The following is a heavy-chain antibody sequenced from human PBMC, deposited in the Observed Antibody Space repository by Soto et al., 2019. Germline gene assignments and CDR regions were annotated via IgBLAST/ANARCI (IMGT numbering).Heavy chain of an antibody. CDR1: GFTFGSYT. J-gene: IGHJ4*02. D-gene: IGHD4-17*01. CDR2: ISSSSSYI. Sequence: EVHLVESGGSLVEPGGSLRLSCAASGFTFGSYTMNWVRQAPGKGLEWVSSISSSSSYIYYADSVKGRFNLSRDNATNALFLQMNSLRAEDTALYYCARDIFGDYEAGIDYWGQGTLVTVSS. V-gene: IGHV3-21*01. CDR3: ARDIFGDYEAGIDY.